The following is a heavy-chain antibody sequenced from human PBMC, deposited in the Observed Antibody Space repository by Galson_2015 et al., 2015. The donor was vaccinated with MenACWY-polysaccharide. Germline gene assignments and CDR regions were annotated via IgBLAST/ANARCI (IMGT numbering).Heavy chain of an antibody. V-gene: IGHV4-59*01. Sequence: ETLSLTCTVSGGSMSRYKWAWIRQPPGKGLEWIGYIHYSGSTKKNPSLESRVTISVDTSKNRFSLNPNSVTAADTAVYYCAGLEAGSPFGWFDPWGQGALVTVSS. J-gene: IGHJ5*02. CDR1: GGSMSRYK. CDR3: AGLEAGSPFGWFDP. D-gene: IGHD6-19*01. CDR2: IHYSGST.